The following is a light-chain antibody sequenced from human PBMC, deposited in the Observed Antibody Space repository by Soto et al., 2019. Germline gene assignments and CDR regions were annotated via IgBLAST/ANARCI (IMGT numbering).Light chain of an antibody. CDR2: EVS. V-gene: IGLV2-8*01. J-gene: IGLJ3*02. Sequence: QSALTQSPSASGSPGQSVTISCTGTRSDVGNYKYVSWYQQNPGKAPKLMIYEVSKRPSGVPDRFSGSKSGNTASLTVSGLQVEDEADYYCSSYAGSTLWVFGGGTKLTVL. CDR3: SSYAGSTLWV. CDR1: RSDVGNYKY.